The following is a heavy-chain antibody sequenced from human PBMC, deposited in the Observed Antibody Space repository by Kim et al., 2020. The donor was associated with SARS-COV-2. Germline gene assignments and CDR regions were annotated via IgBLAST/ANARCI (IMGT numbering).Heavy chain of an antibody. D-gene: IGHD4-4*01. J-gene: IGHJ4*02. CDR3: VKGYSSIDY. V-gene: IGHV3-23*01. CDR2: GGNT. Sequence: GGNTYYADSVNGRFTISRDNSKNTLYLHMNSLRAEDTAVYYCVKGYSSIDYWGQGTLVTVSS.